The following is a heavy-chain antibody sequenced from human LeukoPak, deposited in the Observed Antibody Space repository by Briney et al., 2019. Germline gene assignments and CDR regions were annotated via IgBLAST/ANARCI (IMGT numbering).Heavy chain of an antibody. D-gene: IGHD2-15*01. J-gene: IGHJ3*02. CDR3: ARAERGYCSGGSCPGYAFDI. CDR2: INSNSKTI. V-gene: IGHV3-48*01. Sequence: GGSLRLSCAASGFTFSSYSMNWVRQAPGKGLEDISCINSNSKTIWYADSVKGRFTISRDNAKNSLYLQMNSLRAEDTAVYYCARAERGYCSGGSCPGYAFDIWGQGTMVTVSS. CDR1: GFTFSSYS.